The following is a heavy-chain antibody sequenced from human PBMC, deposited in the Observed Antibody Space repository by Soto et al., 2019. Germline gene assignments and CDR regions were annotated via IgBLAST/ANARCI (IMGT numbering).Heavy chain of an antibody. CDR1: GYAFESYG. Sequence: ASVKVSCKASGYAFESYGFTWVRQAPGQGLEWMGWISAYNGNTNYAQKLQGRVTMTTDTSTSTAYMELRSLRSDDTAVYYCARDDSSRVSGMDVWGQGTTVTVSS. CDR2: ISAYNGNT. D-gene: IGHD6-13*01. CDR3: ARDDSSRVSGMDV. J-gene: IGHJ6*02. V-gene: IGHV1-18*01.